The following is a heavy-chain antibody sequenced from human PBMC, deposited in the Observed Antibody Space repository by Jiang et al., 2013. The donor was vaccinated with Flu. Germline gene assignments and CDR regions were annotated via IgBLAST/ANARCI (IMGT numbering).Heavy chain of an antibody. CDR2: FDSEDGEM. Sequence: GAEVKKPGASVKVSCKVSGRTLNEVSIHWVRQAPGEGLEWMGGFDSEDGEMIYAKKFQGRVTMTEDTLTDTADMELSSLRSEDTAIYYCATLRSFFIHLDPWGQGTLVTVSS. CDR1: GRTLNEVS. J-gene: IGHJ5*02. CDR3: ATLRSFFIHLDP. V-gene: IGHV1-24*01. D-gene: IGHD3-10*01.